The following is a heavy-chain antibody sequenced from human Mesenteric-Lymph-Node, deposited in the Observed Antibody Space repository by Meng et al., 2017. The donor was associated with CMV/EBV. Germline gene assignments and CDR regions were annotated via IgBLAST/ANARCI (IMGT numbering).Heavy chain of an antibody. J-gene: IGHJ4*02. CDR1: GGNFSSYA. CDR3: TNYYGSAYYFDY. CDR2: IIPILGIA. D-gene: IGHD3-10*01. Sequence: SCKASGGNFSSYAISWVRQAPGQGLEWMGRIIPILGIANYAQKFQGRVTITADKSTSTAYMELSSLRSEDTAVYYCTNYYGSAYYFDYWGQGTLVTVSS. V-gene: IGHV1-69*04.